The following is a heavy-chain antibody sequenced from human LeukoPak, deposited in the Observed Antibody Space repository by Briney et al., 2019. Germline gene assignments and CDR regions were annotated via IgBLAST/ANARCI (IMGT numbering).Heavy chain of an antibody. Sequence: SETLSLTCTGSGDSISSGYYWGWIRQPPGKGLEWIGSIYHSGSTYYNPSLKRRVTISVDTSKNQSSLKLSSVTAAATAVYYCASLGIAAAGMNYWGQGTLVTVSS. CDR3: ASLGIAAAGMNY. D-gene: IGHD6-13*01. CDR1: GDSISSGYY. CDR2: IYHSGST. V-gene: IGHV4-38-2*02. J-gene: IGHJ4*02.